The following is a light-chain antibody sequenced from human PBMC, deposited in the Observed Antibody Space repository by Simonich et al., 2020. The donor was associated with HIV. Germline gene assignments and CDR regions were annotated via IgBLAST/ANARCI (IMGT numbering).Light chain of an antibody. CDR3: QQYNNRPLT. Sequence: EIVMTQSPATLSVSPRESAPLSCRARPSVSSNLAGYQQKPGQAPRRLIYSASTRATGIPAKFSGSWSGTEFTLTISSMQSEDIAVYYCQQYNNRPLTFGGGTKVEIK. J-gene: IGKJ4*01. CDR1: PSVSSN. CDR2: SAS. V-gene: IGKV3-15*01.